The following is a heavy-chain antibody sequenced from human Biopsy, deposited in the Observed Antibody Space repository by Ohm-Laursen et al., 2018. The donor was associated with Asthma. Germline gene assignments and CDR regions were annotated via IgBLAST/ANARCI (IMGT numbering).Heavy chain of an antibody. CDR1: GYTFTHYA. J-gene: IGHJ5*02. V-gene: IGHV1-3*04. CDR2: INTGNGKL. Sequence: GASVKVSCKASGYTFTHYAIHWLRQAPGQRPEWMGWINTGNGKLEYSGKFQGRVTITRDTSATTAYMELSILTSGDTAVYYCARDGNWCRLRNCSPPGYWFDPWGQGTLVTVSS. D-gene: IGHD2-8*02. CDR3: ARDGNWCRLRNCSPPGYWFDP.